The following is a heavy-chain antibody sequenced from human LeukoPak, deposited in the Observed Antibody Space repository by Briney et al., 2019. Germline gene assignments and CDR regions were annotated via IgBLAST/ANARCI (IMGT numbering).Heavy chain of an antibody. J-gene: IGHJ4*02. CDR3: ARGSYYYDSSGYYPGY. D-gene: IGHD3-22*01. V-gene: IGHV3-21*01. CDR1: GFTVSSNY. CDR2: ISSSSSYI. Sequence: PGGSLRLSCATSGFTVSSNYMNWVRQAPGKGLEWVSSISSSSSYIYYADSVKGRFTISRDNAKNSLYLQMNSLRAEDTAVYYCARGSYYYDSSGYYPGYWGQGTLVTVSS.